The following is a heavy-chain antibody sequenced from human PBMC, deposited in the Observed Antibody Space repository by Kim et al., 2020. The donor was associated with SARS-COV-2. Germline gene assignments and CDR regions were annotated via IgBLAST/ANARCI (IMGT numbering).Heavy chain of an antibody. J-gene: IGHJ6*02. Sequence: LKSRVTISVDTSKNQFSLKLSSVTAADTAVYYCARVRVLLPIDYYYGMDVWGQGTTVTVSS. V-gene: IGHV4-34*01. D-gene: IGHD3-10*01. CDR3: ARVRVLLPIDYYYGMDV.